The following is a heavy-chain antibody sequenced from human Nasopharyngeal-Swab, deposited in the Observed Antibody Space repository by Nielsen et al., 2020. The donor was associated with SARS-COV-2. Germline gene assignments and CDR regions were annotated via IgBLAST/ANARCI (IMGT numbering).Heavy chain of an antibody. CDR3: ARDLGVYAILHYMDV. CDR2: IWYDGSNK. V-gene: IGHV3-33*01. CDR1: GFTFSSYG. Sequence: GGSLRLSCAASGFTFSSYGMHWVRQAPGKGLEWVAVIWYDGSNKYYADSVKGRFTISRDNSKNTLYLQMNNLRAEDTAVYYCARDLGVYAILHYMDVWGKGTTVTVSS. D-gene: IGHD2-8*02. J-gene: IGHJ6*03.